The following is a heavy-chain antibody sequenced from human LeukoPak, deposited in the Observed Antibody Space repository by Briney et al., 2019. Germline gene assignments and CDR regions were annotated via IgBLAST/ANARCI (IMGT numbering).Heavy chain of an antibody. V-gene: IGHV1-8*01. CDR3: ARGRTVAGTRANALHY. CDR1: GYTFTSYD. D-gene: IGHD6-19*01. J-gene: IGHJ4*02. Sequence: GASVKVSCKASGYTFTSYDINWVRHAPGQGLEWMGWMNPNSGNTGYAQKFQGRVTMTRNTSISTAYMELSSLRSEDTAVYYCARGRTVAGTRANALHYWGQGTLVTVSS. CDR2: MNPNSGNT.